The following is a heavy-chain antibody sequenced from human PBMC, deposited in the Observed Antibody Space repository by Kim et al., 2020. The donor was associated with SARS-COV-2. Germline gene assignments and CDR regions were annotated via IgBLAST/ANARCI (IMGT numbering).Heavy chain of an antibody. CDR3: ATDLAYAFDY. J-gene: IGHJ4*02. V-gene: IGHV3-11*06. D-gene: IGHD3-16*01. Sequence: YEDYVQSRFTIAREDAKNSLYLQMESLRADDTAVYYCATDLAYAFDYWGQGALVTVSS.